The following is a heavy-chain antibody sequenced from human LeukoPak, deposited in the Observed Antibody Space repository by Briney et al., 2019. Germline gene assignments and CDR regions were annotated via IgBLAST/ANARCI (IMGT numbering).Heavy chain of an antibody. J-gene: IGHJ4*02. V-gene: IGHV3-23*01. CDR3: AKLPYCYDSSGYFDY. CDR2: ISGSGGST. CDR1: GFTFSSYA. D-gene: IGHD3-22*01. Sequence: GGSLRLSCAASGFTFSSYAMSWVRQAPGKGLEWVSAISGSGGSTYYADSVKGRFTISRDNSKNTLYLQMNSLRAEDTAVYYCAKLPYCYDSSGYFDYWGQGTLVSVSS.